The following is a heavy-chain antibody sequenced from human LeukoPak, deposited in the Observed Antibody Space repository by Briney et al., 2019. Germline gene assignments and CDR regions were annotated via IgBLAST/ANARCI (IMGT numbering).Heavy chain of an antibody. CDR1: GYTFTHYA. CDR2: INAGNGNT. Sequence: ASVKVSCKASGYTFTHYAVHWVRQAPGQRLEWMGWINAGNGNTKYSQKFQGRVTITRDTSASTAYMELSSLRSEDTAVYYCARDSSSWYFGSYGMDVWGQGTTVTVSS. D-gene: IGHD6-13*01. CDR3: ARDSSSWYFGSYGMDV. V-gene: IGHV1-3*01. J-gene: IGHJ6*02.